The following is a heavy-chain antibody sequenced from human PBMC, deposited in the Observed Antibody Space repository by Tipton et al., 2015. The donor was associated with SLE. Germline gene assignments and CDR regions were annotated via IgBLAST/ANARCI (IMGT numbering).Heavy chain of an antibody. CDR1: GFTFSSYW. CDR2: IKQDGSEK. Sequence: SLRLSCAASGFTFSSYWMNWVRQAPGKGLEWVANIKQDGSEKFYVDSVKGRFTISRDNAKNSLYLQINRLSAEDTAVYYCAREGYSSGWYFDYWGQGTLVTGSS. D-gene: IGHD6-19*01. V-gene: IGHV3-7*01. J-gene: IGHJ4*02. CDR3: AREGYSSGWYFDY.